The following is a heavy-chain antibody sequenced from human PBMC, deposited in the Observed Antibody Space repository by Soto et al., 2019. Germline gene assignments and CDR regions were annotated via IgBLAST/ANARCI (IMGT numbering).Heavy chain of an antibody. V-gene: IGHV3-30-3*01. D-gene: IGHD6-19*01. CDR2: ISYDGSNR. CDR1: GLTLSNYA. J-gene: IGHJ4*02. CDR3: ARVTQAVAADY. Sequence: QVQLVESGGGVVQPGRSLRLSCAASGLTLSNYAMHWVRQAPGNGLEWVAVISYDGSNRYYADSVKGRFTISRDNSKNTLYLQMNSLRAEDTAVYYCARVTQAVAADYWGQGTLVTVSS.